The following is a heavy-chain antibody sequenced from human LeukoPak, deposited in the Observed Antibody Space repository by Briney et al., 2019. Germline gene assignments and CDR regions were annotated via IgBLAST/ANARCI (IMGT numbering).Heavy chain of an antibody. CDR2: IYYSGST. CDR1: GGSISSYY. Sequence: SETLSLTCTVSGGSISSYYWSWIRQPPGKGLEWIGYIYYSGSTNYNPSLKSRGTISVDTSKNKLSLRLSSVTAADNARYYAAXASXTXXTXFDYWGQGTLVTVSS. V-gene: IGHV4-59*08. J-gene: IGHJ4*02. D-gene: IGHD2/OR15-2a*01. CDR3: AXASXTXXTXFDY.